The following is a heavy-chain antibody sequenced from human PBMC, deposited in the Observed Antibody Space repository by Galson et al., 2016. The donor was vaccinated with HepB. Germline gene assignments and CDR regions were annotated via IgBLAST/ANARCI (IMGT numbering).Heavy chain of an antibody. J-gene: IGHJ4*02. D-gene: IGHD3-10*01. CDR1: GFTFSQYW. CDR2: IRQDESEK. CDR3: ARDSGRGYFEF. V-gene: IGHV3-7*01. Sequence: SLRLSCAASGFTFSQYWMSWVRQAPGKGPEWVANIRQDESEKYYVDSVTGRFTISRDNAKNSLYLQMSSLRVEDTAVYYCARDSGRGYFEFWGQGTLATVSS.